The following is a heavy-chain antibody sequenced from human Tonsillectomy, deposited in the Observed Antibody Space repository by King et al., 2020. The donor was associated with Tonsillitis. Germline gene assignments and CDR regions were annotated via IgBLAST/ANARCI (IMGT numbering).Heavy chain of an antibody. V-gene: IGHV3-9*01. J-gene: IGHJ3*02. CDR2: ISLNRGSI. CDR3: AKDRVAGSGYSLDAFDI. D-gene: IGHD3-3*01. Sequence: EVQLVESGGGLVQPGRSLRLSCAASGFTFDDYAMQWVRQAPGKGLEWVSVISLNRGSIGYADFVMGRFTISRDNAKNSLYLQMNSLRAEDTALYYCAKDRVAGSGYSLDAFDIWGQGTMVTVSS. CDR1: GFTFDDYA.